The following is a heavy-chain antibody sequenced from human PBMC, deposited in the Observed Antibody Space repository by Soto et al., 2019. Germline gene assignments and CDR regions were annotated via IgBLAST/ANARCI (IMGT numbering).Heavy chain of an antibody. CDR3: ARRDTGGFLLYFDN. CDR2: IVPNIGTV. CDR1: GGTLTNFINYP. D-gene: IGHD2-8*02. Sequence: QMQLVQSGAEVKKPGSSVKVSCKASGGTLTNFINYPINWVRQAPGQGLEWMGGIVPNIGTVNYPQKFQGRVTITADKSTGTAYMELSSLRSEDTALYYCARRDTGGFLLYFDNWGEGTLVTVSS. V-gene: IGHV1-69*06. J-gene: IGHJ4*02.